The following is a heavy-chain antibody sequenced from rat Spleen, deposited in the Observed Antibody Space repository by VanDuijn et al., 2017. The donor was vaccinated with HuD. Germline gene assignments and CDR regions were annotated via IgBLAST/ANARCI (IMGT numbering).Heavy chain of an antibody. J-gene: IGHJ1*01. V-gene: IGHV5-22*01. CDR3: ARQTHYWYFDL. Sequence: EVQLVESDGGLVQPGRSLKLSCAASGFVFSDHYVTWVRQAPTKGLEWVASISYEGSSTYYGDSVKGRFTISRDNAKSTLYLQMNSLRSEETATYYCARQTHYWYFDLWGPGTMVAVSS. CDR2: ISYEGSST. CDR1: GFVFSDHY.